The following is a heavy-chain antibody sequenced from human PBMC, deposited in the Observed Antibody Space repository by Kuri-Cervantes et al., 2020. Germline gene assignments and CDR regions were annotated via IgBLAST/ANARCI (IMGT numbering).Heavy chain of an antibody. CDR2: IYYSGST. D-gene: IGHD2-21*02. J-gene: IGHJ4*02. V-gene: IGHV4-30-4*08. CDR3: ARAAYCGGDCYQFDY. CDR1: GGSFSGYY. Sequence: SETLSLTCAVYGGSFSGYYWSWIRQPPGKGLEWIGYIYYSGSTYYNPSLKSRVTISVDTSKNQFSLKLSSVTAADTAVYYCARAAYCGGDCYQFDYWGQGTLVTVSS.